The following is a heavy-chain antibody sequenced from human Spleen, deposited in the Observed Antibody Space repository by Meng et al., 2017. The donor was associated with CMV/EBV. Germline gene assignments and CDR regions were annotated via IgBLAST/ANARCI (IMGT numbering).Heavy chain of an antibody. CDR2: INSDGSST. J-gene: IGHJ4*02. D-gene: IGHD4/OR15-4a*01. CDR3: AKDGASYYFDY. CDR1: GFTFSSYW. V-gene: IGHV3/OR16-13*01. Sequence: LSCAASGFTFSSYWMHWVRQAPGKGLVWVSRINSDGSSTSYADSMKGQFTISRDNAKNTLYLQMNGLRADDTAIYYCAKDGASYYFDYWGQGTLVTVSS.